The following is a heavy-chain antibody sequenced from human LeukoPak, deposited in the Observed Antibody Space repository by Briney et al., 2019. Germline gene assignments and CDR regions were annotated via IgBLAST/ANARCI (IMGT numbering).Heavy chain of an antibody. CDR1: GDSISSGGYY. V-gene: IGHV4-30-2*01. J-gene: IGHJ4*02. CDR2: IYHSGST. D-gene: IGHD5-12*01. Sequence: SQTLSLTCTVSGDSISSGGYYWSWIRQPPGKGLEWIGYIYHSGSTYYNPSLKSRVTISVDRSKNQFSLKLSSVTAVDTAVYYCARALGGFDRLFDFWGQGTLVTVSS. CDR3: ARALGGFDRLFDF.